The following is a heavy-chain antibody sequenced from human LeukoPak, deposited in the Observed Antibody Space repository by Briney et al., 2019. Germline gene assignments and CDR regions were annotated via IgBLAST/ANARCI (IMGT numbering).Heavy chain of an antibody. V-gene: IGHV3-48*01. Sequence: GGSLRLSCAASGFTFSSYSMNWVRQAPGKGLEWVSYISSSSSTIFYADFVKGRFTISRDNAKNSLYLQMNSLRAEDTAVYYRARDRRGDGYNYPLDYWGQGTLVTVSS. J-gene: IGHJ4*02. D-gene: IGHD5-24*01. CDR1: GFTFSSYS. CDR3: ARDRRGDGYNYPLDY. CDR2: ISSSSSTI.